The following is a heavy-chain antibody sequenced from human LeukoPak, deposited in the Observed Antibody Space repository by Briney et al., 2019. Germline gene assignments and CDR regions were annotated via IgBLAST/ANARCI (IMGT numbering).Heavy chain of an antibody. CDR2: ISSGGST. J-gene: IGHJ3*02. Sequence: PGGSLRLSCAASGFIVSSNYMSWVRQAPGKGLEWVSAISSGGSTYYADSVKGRFTISRDNAKNSLYLQMNSLRAEDTALYYCAKARYSSSWYDDAFDIWGQGTMVTVSS. D-gene: IGHD6-13*01. CDR1: GFIVSSNY. CDR3: AKARYSSSWYDDAFDI. V-gene: IGHV3-53*05.